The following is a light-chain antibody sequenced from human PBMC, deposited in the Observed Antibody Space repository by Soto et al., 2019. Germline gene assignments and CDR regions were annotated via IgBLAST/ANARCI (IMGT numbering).Light chain of an antibody. CDR2: DAS. Sequence: DIEMNQSPSTLSASIGERVTISCWASQSVSSRLAWYQQKPGKAPKLLIYDASSLESGVPARFSGSGSGTEFTLTISSLQPDDFATYYCQQYNSYSRTFGQGTKVDI. J-gene: IGKJ1*01. CDR1: QSVSSR. V-gene: IGKV1-5*01. CDR3: QQYNSYSRT.